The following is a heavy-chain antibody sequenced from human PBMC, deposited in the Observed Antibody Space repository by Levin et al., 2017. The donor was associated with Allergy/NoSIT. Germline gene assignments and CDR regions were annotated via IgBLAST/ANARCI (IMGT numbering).Heavy chain of an antibody. J-gene: IGHJ4*02. CDR2: IYYSGST. CDR1: GGSISSYY. D-gene: IGHD6-13*01. Sequence: SQTLSLTCTVSGGSISSYYWSWIRQPPGKGLEWIGYIYYSGSTNYNPSLKSRVTISVDTSKNQFSLKLSSVTAADTAVYYCARGALIAAAGTFDYWGQGTLVTVSS. CDR3: ARGALIAAAGTFDY. V-gene: IGHV4-59*01.